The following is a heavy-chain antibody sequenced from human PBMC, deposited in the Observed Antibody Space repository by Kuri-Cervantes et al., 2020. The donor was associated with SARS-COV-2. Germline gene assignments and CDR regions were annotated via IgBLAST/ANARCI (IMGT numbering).Heavy chain of an antibody. Sequence: ASVKVSCKASGYTFTGYYMHWVRQAPGQGLEWMGIINPSGGSTSYAQKFQGRVTMTRDTSTSTVYMELSSLRSEDTAVHYCARGMRCSSTSCYLNYYYYGMDVWGQGTTVTVSS. D-gene: IGHD2-2*01. CDR3: ARGMRCSSTSCYLNYYYYGMDV. J-gene: IGHJ6*02. CDR2: INPSGGST. CDR1: GYTFTGYY. V-gene: IGHV1-46*01.